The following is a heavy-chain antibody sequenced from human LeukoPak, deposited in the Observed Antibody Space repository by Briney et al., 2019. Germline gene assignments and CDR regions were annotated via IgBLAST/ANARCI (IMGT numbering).Heavy chain of an antibody. CDR2: TYYSGST. D-gene: IGHD2-15*01. J-gene: IGHJ4*02. V-gene: IGHV4-39*07. Sequence: ASETLSLTCTVSGGSISSSSYYWGWIRQPPGKGLEWIGSTYYSGSTYYNPSLKSRVTISVDTSKNQFSLKLSSVTAADTAVYYCARGRYCSGGSCYHSEDYFDYWGQGTLVTVSS. CDR3: ARGRYCSGGSCYHSEDYFDY. CDR1: GGSISSSSYY.